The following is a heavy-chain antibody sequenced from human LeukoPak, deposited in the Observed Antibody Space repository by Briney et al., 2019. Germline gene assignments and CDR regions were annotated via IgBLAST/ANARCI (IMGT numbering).Heavy chain of an antibody. CDR2: IYSGGSS. J-gene: IGHJ4*02. CDR3: ARGYSSGGIFYYFDY. V-gene: IGHV3-53*01. Sequence: PGGSLRLSCAASGFTFSNYYMNWVRQAPGKGLEWVSVIYSGGSSYYADSVKGRFTISRDNSKNTLYLQRNSLRAEDTAVYYCARGYSSGGIFYYFDYWGQGTLVTVSS. D-gene: IGHD6-19*01. CDR1: GFTFSNYY.